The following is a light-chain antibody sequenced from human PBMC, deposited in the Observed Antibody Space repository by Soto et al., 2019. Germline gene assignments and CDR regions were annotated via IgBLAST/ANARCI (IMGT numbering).Light chain of an antibody. V-gene: IGKV3-20*01. J-gene: IGKJ1*01. CDR2: GAS. CDR3: KKYGSSPRT. Sequence: EIVLTQSPGTLSLSPGERATLSCRASQSVSSSYLAWYQQKPGQAPRLLIYGASSRATGIPDRLSGSGSGTDFTLTISRLEPEDFAVYYCKKYGSSPRTFGQGTKVDIK. CDR1: QSVSSSY.